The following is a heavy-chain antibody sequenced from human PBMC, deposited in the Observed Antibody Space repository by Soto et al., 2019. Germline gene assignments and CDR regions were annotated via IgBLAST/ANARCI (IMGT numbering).Heavy chain of an antibody. D-gene: IGHD6-13*01. CDR1: GDSVSSNSAA. Sequence: PSQTLSLTCAISGDSVSSNSAAWNWIRQSPSRGLEWLGRTYYRSKWYNDYAVSVKSRITINPDTSKNQFSLQLNSVTPEDTAVYYCARDLSSSSWYPPTGTNWFDPWGQGTLVTVS. V-gene: IGHV6-1*01. CDR3: ARDLSSSSWYPPTGTNWFDP. CDR2: TYYRSKWYN. J-gene: IGHJ5*02.